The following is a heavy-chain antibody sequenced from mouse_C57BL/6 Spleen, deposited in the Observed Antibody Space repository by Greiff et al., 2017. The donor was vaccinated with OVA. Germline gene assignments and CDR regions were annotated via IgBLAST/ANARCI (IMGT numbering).Heavy chain of an antibody. CDR2: IYPGDGDT. CDR1: GYAFSSYW. D-gene: IGHD2-4*01. J-gene: IGHJ2*01. V-gene: IGHV1-80*01. Sequence: QVHVKQSGAELVKPGASVKISCKASGYAFSSYWMNWVKQRPGKGLEWIGQIYPGDGDTNYNGKFKGKATLTADKSSSTAYMQLSSLTSEDSAVYFCARDDYDGDYFDYWGQGTTLTVSS. CDR3: ARDDYDGDYFDY.